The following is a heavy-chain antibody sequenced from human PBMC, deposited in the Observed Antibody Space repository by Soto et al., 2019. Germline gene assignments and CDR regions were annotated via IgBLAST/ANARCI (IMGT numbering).Heavy chain of an antibody. D-gene: IGHD3-16*01. Sequence: ASVKVSCKASGYTFTGYYLHWVRQAPGQGREWMGWINPNSGATNYAQNFQGWVTMTSDTPISTASMEQSSLKSADTAVYYCARAPPVDYDHRFDIWGQGTMVTVSS. CDR1: GYTFTGYY. V-gene: IGHV1-2*04. J-gene: IGHJ3*02. CDR2: INPNSGAT. CDR3: ARAPPVDYDHRFDI.